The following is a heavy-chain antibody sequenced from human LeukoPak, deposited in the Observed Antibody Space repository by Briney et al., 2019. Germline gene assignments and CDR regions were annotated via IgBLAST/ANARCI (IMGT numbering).Heavy chain of an antibody. V-gene: IGHV3-7*01. J-gene: IGHJ4*02. CDR1: GFTFSDYW. Sequence: GGSLRLSCADSGFTFSDYWMNWVRQAPGKGLEWVANIKQDGSEKYYVDSVKGRFTISRDNAKNSLYLQMNSLRAEDTAVYYCARHTWQWLPFDDWGQGTQVTISS. CDR2: IKQDGSEK. CDR3: ARHTWQWLPFDD. D-gene: IGHD5-12*01.